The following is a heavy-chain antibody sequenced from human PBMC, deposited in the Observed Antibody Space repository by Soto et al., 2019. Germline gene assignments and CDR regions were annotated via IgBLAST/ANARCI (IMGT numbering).Heavy chain of an antibody. V-gene: IGHV1-69*06. CDR3: ARGDVYNNGIDY. D-gene: IGHD1-20*01. Sequence: QVPLVQSGAEVKKPGSSVKVSCKASGGTFSNYAFSWVRQAPGQGLEWMGGIIPIFGKPNYAQTFEGRVTISADKSTSTAYMELSSLTSQDTAVYYCARGDVYNNGIDYWGQGTLVTVSS. CDR2: IIPIFGKP. CDR1: GGTFSNYA. J-gene: IGHJ4*02.